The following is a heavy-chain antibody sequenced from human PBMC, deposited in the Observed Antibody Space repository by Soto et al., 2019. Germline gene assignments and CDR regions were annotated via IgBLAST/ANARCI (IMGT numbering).Heavy chain of an antibody. V-gene: IGHV1-69*13. J-gene: IGHJ6*02. CDR2: IIPIFGTA. D-gene: IGHD3-10*01. Sequence: SVKVSCKASGGTFSSYAISWVRQAPGQGLEWMGGIIPIFGTANYAQKFQGRVTITADESTSTAYMELSSLRSEDTAVYYCARGMVRGVSYYYYGMDVWGQGTTVTVSS. CDR1: GGTFSSYA. CDR3: ARGMVRGVSYYYYGMDV.